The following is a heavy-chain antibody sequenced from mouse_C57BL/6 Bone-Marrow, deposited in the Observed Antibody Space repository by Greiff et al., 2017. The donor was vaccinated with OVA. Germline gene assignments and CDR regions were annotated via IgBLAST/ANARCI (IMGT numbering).Heavy chain of an antibody. J-gene: IGHJ2*01. V-gene: IGHV5-4*03. CDR3: ARASYYGVDY. D-gene: IGHD1-1*01. Sequence: EVNVVESGGGLVKPGGSLKLSCAASGFTFSSYAMSWVRQTPEKRLEWVATISDGGSYTYYPDNVKGRFTISRDNAKNNLYLQMSHLKSEDTAMYYCARASYYGVDYWGQGTTLTVSS. CDR1: GFTFSSYA. CDR2: ISDGGSYT.